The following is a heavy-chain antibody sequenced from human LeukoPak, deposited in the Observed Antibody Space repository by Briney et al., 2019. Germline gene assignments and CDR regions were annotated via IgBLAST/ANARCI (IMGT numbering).Heavy chain of an antibody. CDR1: GGSISSSSYY. Sequence: SETLSLTCTVSGGSISSSSYYWGWIRQPPGKGLEWIGSIYYSGSTYYNPSLKSRVTISVDTSKNQFSLKLSSVTAADTAVYYCARDANWFDPWGQGTLVTVSS. V-gene: IGHV4-39*02. J-gene: IGHJ5*02. CDR3: ARDANWFDP. CDR2: IYYSGST.